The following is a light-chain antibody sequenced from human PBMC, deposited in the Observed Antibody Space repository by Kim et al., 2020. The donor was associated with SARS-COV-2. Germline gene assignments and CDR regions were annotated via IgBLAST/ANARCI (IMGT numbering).Light chain of an antibody. J-gene: IGLJ2*01. CDR1: SSNIGSNT. Sequence: QSVLTQPPSASGTPGQRVTISCSGSSSNIGSNTVNWYQQLPGTAPKLLIYSNNQRPSGVPDRFSGSKSGTSASLAISGLQSEDEADYYCAAWDDSLNALVFGGGTQMNVL. V-gene: IGLV1-44*01. CDR3: AAWDDSLNALV. CDR2: SNN.